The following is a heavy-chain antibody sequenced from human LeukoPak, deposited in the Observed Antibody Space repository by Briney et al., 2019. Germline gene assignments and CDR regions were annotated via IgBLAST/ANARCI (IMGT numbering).Heavy chain of an antibody. CDR1: GYTFTSYY. CDR3: ARDWGSGNYYDSSGYRYFDY. Sequence: GASVKVSCKASGYTFTSYYMHWVRQAPGQGLEWMGGIIPIFGTANYAQKFQGRVTITADESTSTAYMELSSLRSEDTAVYYCARDWGSGNYYDSSGYRYFDYWGQGTLVTVSS. J-gene: IGHJ4*02. CDR2: IIPIFGTA. V-gene: IGHV1-69*13. D-gene: IGHD3-22*01.